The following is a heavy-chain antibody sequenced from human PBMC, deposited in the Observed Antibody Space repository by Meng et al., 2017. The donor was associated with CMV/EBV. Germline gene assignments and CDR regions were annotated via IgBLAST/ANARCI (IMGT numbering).Heavy chain of an antibody. CDR3: AKDWSVGSEDFDC. CDR1: GFTFDDYA. D-gene: IGHD3-3*01. V-gene: IGHV3-9*01. Sequence: SLKISCAASGFTFDDYAMHWVRQAPGKGLEWVSGISWNSGSIGYADSVKGRFTISRDNAKNPLYLQINSLRAEDTAVYYCAKDWSVGSEDFDCWGQGTLVTVSS. CDR2: ISWNSGSI. J-gene: IGHJ4*02.